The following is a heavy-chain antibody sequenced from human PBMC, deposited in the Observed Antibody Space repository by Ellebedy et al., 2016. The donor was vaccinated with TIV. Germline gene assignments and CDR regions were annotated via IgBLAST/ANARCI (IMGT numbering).Heavy chain of an antibody. Sequence: GESLKISXAASGFTFSSYSMNWVRQAPGKGLEWVSYISSSGSTIYYADSVKGRFTISRDNAKNSLYLQMNSLRAEDTAVYYCARGGDDAFDIWGQGTMATVSS. D-gene: IGHD7-27*01. V-gene: IGHV3-48*04. CDR3: ARGGDDAFDI. J-gene: IGHJ3*02. CDR2: ISSSGSTI. CDR1: GFTFSSYS.